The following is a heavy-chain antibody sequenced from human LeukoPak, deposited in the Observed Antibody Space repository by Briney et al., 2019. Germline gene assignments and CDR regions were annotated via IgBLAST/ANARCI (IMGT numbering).Heavy chain of an antibody. J-gene: IGHJ6*03. CDR1: GGTFSSYT. CDR2: IIPILGIA. Sequence: SVKVSCRASGGTFSSYTISWVRQAPGQGLEWMGRIIPILGIANYAQKFQGRVTITADKSTSTAYMGLSSLRSEDTAVYYCAREIRYYYYMDVWGKGTTATVSS. V-gene: IGHV1-69*04. CDR3: AREIRYYYYMDV.